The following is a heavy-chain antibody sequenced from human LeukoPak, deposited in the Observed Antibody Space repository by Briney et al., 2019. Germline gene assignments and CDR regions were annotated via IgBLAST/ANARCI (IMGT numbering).Heavy chain of an antibody. V-gene: IGHV1-8*01. CDR1: GYTFTSYD. J-gene: IGHJ5*02. Sequence: ASVKVSCKASGYTFTSYDINWVRQATGQGLEWMGWMNPNSDNTGYAQKFQGRVSMTRNTSISTAYMELSSLRSEDTAVYYCARAGAVVDNWFDPWGQGTLVTVSS. CDR3: ARAGAVVDNWFDP. CDR2: MNPNSDNT. D-gene: IGHD2-15*01.